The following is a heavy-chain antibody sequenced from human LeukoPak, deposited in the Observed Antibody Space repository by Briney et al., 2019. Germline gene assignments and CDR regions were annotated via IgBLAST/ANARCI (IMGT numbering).Heavy chain of an antibody. J-gene: IGHJ4*02. CDR2: ISSSSSYI. Sequence: GGSLRLSCAASGFTFSSYSMNWVRQAPGKGLEWVSSISSSSSYIYYADSVKGRFTISRDNAKNSLYLLMNSLRAEDTAVYYCARDKSVTTSYFDYWGQGTLVTVSS. D-gene: IGHD4-17*01. CDR3: ARDKSVTTSYFDY. V-gene: IGHV3-21*01. CDR1: GFTFSSYS.